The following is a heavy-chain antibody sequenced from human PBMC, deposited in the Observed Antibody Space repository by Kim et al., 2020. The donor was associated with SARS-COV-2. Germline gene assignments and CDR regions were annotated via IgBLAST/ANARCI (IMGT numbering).Heavy chain of an antibody. CDR1: GFTFDDYA. CDR2: ISWNSGSI. Sequence: GGSLRLSCAASGFTFDDYAMHWVRQAPGKGLEWVSGISWNSGSIGYADSVKGRFTISRDNAKNSLYLQMNSLRAEDTALYYCAKDGAVAGAYYGVDVWGQGTTVTVSS. J-gene: IGHJ6*02. D-gene: IGHD6-19*01. CDR3: AKDGAVAGAYYGVDV. V-gene: IGHV3-9*01.